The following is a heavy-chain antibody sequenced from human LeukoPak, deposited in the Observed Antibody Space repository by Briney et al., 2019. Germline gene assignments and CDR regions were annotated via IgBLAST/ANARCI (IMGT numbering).Heavy chain of an antibody. CDR1: GFNFGIYG. CDR3: AKGGDH. D-gene: IGHD3-16*01. J-gene: IGHJ4*02. CDR2: MWDDGTNE. V-gene: IGHV3-33*06. Sequence: GRSLRLSCTASGFNFGIYGMHWVRQAPGKGLEWVAVMWDDGTNEYYVESVKGRFTISRDNGKRTLYLQMNSLRVEDTAVYYCAKGGDHWGQGTLVTVSS.